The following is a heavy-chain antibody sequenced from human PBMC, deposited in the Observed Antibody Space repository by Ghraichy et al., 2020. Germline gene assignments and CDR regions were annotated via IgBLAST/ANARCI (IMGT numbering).Heavy chain of an antibody. Sequence: SQTLSLTCTVSGGSISSYYWSWIRQPPGKGLEWIGYIYSSGNTNSNPSLKSRVTISVDTSKNQLSLRLSSVTAADTAVYYCARGAARDYWGPGILVTVS. V-gene: IGHV4-59*01. CDR1: GGSISSYY. D-gene: IGHD6-6*01. CDR2: IYSSGNT. CDR3: ARGAARDY. J-gene: IGHJ4*02.